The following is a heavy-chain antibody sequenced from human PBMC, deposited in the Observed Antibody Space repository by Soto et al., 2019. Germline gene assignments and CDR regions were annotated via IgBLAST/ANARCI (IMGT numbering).Heavy chain of an antibody. J-gene: IGHJ4*02. D-gene: IGHD6-13*01. Sequence: GESLKISCAASGFTLNNYWMHWVRQTPGKGLEWVANIKYDGTEKYYVDSVKGRFTISRDNAQNSLYLQMNNLRAEDTAVYFCARTIGGAAAFWGQGTLVTVSS. CDR1: GFTLNNYW. V-gene: IGHV3-7*01. CDR3: ARTIGGAAAF. CDR2: IKYDGTEK.